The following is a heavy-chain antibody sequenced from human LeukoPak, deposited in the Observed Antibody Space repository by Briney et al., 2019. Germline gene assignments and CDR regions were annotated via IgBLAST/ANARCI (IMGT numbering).Heavy chain of an antibody. D-gene: IGHD2-15*01. CDR2: IYYSGST. Sequence: NTSETLSLTCTVSGGSISSSSYYWGWIRQPPGKGLEWIGSIYYSGSTYYNPSLKSRVTISVDTSKNQFSLKLSSVTAADTAVYYCARFIVVVAATGRRGWFDPWGQGTLVTVSS. V-gene: IGHV4-39*07. J-gene: IGHJ5*02. CDR1: GGSISSSSYY. CDR3: ARFIVVVAATGRRGWFDP.